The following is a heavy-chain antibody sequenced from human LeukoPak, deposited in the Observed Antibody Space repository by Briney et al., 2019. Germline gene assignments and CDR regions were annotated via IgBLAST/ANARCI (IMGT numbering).Heavy chain of an antibody. J-gene: IGHJ4*02. CDR3: ARHGFYCGGDCSSFDY. Sequence: SETQSLTCTVSGGSISSDYWSWSRQPPGKGLEWIGYIYYSGSTNYNPSLKSRVTISVDTSKNQFSLKLSSVTAADTAVYYCARHGFYCGGDCSSFDYWGQGTLATVSS. CDR2: IYYSGST. V-gene: IGHV4-59*08. CDR1: GGSISSDY. D-gene: IGHD2-21*02.